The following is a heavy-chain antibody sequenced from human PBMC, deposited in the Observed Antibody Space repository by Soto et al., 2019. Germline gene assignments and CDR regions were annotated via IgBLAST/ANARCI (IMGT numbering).Heavy chain of an antibody. Sequence: QVQLVQSGAEVKKPGSSVKVSCKASGGTFRTYGMSWVRQAPGQGLEWMGGIIPALGIENYAQKFQGRVTINADDSRTTAYMELTSLKSDDTAVYYCARAVVAVAGYTYNFDSWGQGTQVTVSS. D-gene: IGHD6-19*01. J-gene: IGHJ4*02. CDR3: ARAVVAVAGYTYNFDS. V-gene: IGHV1-69*01. CDR2: IIPALGIE. CDR1: GGTFRTYG.